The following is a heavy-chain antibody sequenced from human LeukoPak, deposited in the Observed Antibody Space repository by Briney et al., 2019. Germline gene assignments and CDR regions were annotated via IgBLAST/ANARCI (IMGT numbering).Heavy chain of an antibody. D-gene: IGHD3-3*01. CDR2: NIPIFGTA. CDR1: GYTFTSYY. Sequence: ASVKVSCKASGYTFTSYYIHWVRQAPGQGLEWMGGNIPIFGTANYPQKFQGRVTITADESTSTAYMELSSLRSEDTAVYYCARDLTGEYDFWSGFVKLYYMDAWGEGTTVTVSS. CDR3: ARDLTGEYDFWSGFVKLYYMDA. V-gene: IGHV1-69*13. J-gene: IGHJ6*03.